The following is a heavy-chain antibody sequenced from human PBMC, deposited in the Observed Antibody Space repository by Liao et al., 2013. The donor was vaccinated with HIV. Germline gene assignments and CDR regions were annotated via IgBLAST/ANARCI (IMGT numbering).Heavy chain of an antibody. V-gene: IGHV4-34*06. D-gene: IGHD1/OR15-1a*01. CDR3: VRTIMRRIAFDI. J-gene: IGHJ3*02. CDR2: INRGGST. Sequence: QVQLQQWGEGLLTTSETLSLTCAVYGGSLSGYFWTWIRQSPGKGLEWIGEINRGGSTNYNPSLKSRVTMSVDRSKNQFSLKLASVTAADTALYYCVRTIMRRIAFDIWGQGTFVTVSS. CDR1: GGSLSGYF.